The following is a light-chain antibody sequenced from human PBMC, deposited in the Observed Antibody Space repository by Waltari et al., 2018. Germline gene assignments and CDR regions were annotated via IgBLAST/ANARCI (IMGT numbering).Light chain of an antibody. CDR3: HVWHPHVDPGV. Sequence: SYVVTQPPSVSVAPGETATIPCGGDHIGTSSVHWYQQKAGQAPVLVIVYDRDRPSGIPDRFSGSNSGNTATLTISRVEAGDEARYYCHVWHPHVDPGVFGTGTEVTVL. CDR1: HIGTSS. V-gene: IGLV3-21*04. CDR2: YDR. J-gene: IGLJ1*01.